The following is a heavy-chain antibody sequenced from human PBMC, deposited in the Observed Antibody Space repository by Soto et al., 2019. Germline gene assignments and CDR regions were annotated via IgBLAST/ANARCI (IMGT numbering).Heavy chain of an antibody. Sequence: PSQTLSLTCDISGDSVSSNSAGWNWIRQTPSRGLEWLGRTYYKSKWYYTYAVSVKSRITVSPDTSKNQFSLQLTSVTPEDTAVYYCAGTSSHQWYYMDVWGKGTTVTVSS. J-gene: IGHJ6*03. V-gene: IGHV6-1*01. CDR3: AGTSSHQWYYMDV. CDR2: TYYKSKWYY. D-gene: IGHD1-7*01. CDR1: GDSVSSNSAG.